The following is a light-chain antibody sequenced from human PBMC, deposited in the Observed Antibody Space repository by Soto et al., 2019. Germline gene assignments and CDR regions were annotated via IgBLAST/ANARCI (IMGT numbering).Light chain of an antibody. V-gene: IGLV2-23*01. CDR3: CSYGGYFWV. CDR1: SSDVGSYNL. CDR2: EGS. J-gene: IGLJ3*02. Sequence: QSVLTQPASVSGSPGQSITISCTGTSSDVGSYNLVSWYQQHPGKAPKLMIYEGSKRPSGVPDRFSASKSGNTASLTISGLQAEDEADYYCCSYGGYFWVFGGGTKLTVL.